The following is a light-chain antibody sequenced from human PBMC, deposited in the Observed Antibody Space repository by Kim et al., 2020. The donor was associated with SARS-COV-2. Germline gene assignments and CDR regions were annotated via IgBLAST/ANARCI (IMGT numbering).Light chain of an antibody. Sequence: EIVLTQSPGTLSLSPGERATLSCRASQSVSSSYLAWYQQKLGQAPRLLIYGASSRATVIPDRFSGSGSGTDFTLTISRLEPEDFAVYYCQQYGSSPWTFGQGTKVDIK. V-gene: IGKV3-20*01. CDR3: QQYGSSPWT. CDR2: GAS. CDR1: QSVSSSY. J-gene: IGKJ1*01.